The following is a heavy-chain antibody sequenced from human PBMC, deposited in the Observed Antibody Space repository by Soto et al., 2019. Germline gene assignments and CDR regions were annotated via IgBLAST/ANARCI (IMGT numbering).Heavy chain of an antibody. D-gene: IGHD6-13*01. CDR1: GGSISSSSYY. Sequence: QLQLQESGPGLVKPSETLSLTCTVSGGSISSSSYYWGWIRQPPGKGLEWIGSIYYSGSTYYNPSLKSRVTISVDTSKNQFSLKLSSVTAADTAVYYCATVAAAGLFDPWGQGTLVTVSS. CDR2: IYYSGST. CDR3: ATVAAAGLFDP. V-gene: IGHV4-39*01. J-gene: IGHJ5*02.